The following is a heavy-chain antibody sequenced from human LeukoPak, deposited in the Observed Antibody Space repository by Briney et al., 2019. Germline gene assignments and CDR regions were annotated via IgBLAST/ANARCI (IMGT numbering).Heavy chain of an antibody. D-gene: IGHD6-13*01. Sequence: GGSLRLSCAASGFTVSSSYMSWVRQAPGKGLEWVSIISSAGTTYYADSVKGRFTISRDNSKNTVYLKVNSLRDEDTAVYYCARDLEAANTYYFDYWGQGTMVTASS. V-gene: IGHV3-66*01. J-gene: IGHJ4*02. CDR1: GFTVSSSY. CDR3: ARDLEAANTYYFDY. CDR2: ISSAGTT.